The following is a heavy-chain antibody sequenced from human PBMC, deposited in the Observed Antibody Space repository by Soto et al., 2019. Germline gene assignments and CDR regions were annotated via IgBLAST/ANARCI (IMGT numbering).Heavy chain of an antibody. V-gene: IGHV3-23*02. CDR2: MSCSGGST. CDR1: GFTFSCCA. D-gene: IGHD5-12*01. Sequence: SGGSLRVSCAASGFTFSCCAMSWVRQAPGRGLWLVSTMSCSGGSTYYEDAVKRRFTISRDNPKITLYMQMNSLRADDTAVYYCAKDSYDCHLRMDVWAQGTTV. J-gene: IGHJ6*02. CDR3: AKDSYDCHLRMDV.